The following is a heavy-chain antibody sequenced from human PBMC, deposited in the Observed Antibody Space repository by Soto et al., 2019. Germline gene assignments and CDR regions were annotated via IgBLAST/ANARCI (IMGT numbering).Heavy chain of an antibody. Sequence: PSETLSVTCTVSGGSISSGDYYWSWIRQPPGKGLEWIGYIYYSGSTYYNPSLKSRVTISVDTSKNQFSLKLSSVTAADTAVYYCAREGYCSSTSCPLHLYGMDVWGQGTTVTVSS. CDR2: IYYSGST. D-gene: IGHD2-2*01. V-gene: IGHV4-30-4*01. J-gene: IGHJ6*02. CDR1: GGSISSGDYY. CDR3: AREGYCSSTSCPLHLYGMDV.